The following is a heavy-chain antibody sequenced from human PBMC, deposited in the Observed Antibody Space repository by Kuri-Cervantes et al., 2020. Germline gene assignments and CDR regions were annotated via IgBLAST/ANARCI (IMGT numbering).Heavy chain of an antibody. CDR3: ARGDSGSYSE. Sequence: SETLSLTCTVSGGSISSSSYYWGWIRQPPGKGLEWIGSIYYSGSTYYNPSLKSRVAISVDTSKKQFSLKLSSVAAADTAVYYCARGDSGSYSEWGQGTLVTVSS. CDR2: IYYSGST. D-gene: IGHD1-26*01. J-gene: IGHJ4*02. V-gene: IGHV4-39*07. CDR1: GGSISSSSYY.